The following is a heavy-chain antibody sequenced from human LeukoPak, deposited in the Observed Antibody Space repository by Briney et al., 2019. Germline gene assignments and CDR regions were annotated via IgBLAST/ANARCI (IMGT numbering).Heavy chain of an antibody. CDR3: ARDGGGDIVVAFAFDI. CDR2: INQDGSEK. V-gene: IGHV3-7*05. J-gene: IGHJ3*02. Sequence: PGGSLRLSCAASGFTFSSYWMSWVRQAPGKGLEWVAHINQDGSEKYYVDSVKGRFTISRDNAKNSLYLQMNSLRAEDTAVYYCARDGGGDIVVAFAFDIWGQGTMVTVSS. CDR1: GFTFSSYW. D-gene: IGHD2-15*01.